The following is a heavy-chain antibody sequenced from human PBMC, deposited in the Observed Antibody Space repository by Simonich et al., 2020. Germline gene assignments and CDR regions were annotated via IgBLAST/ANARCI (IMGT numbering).Heavy chain of an antibody. CDR3: ATCDLVNYDILTGYHNWFDP. J-gene: IGHJ5*02. CDR1: GGSFSGYY. CDR2: INHSGST. V-gene: IGHV4-34*01. D-gene: IGHD3-9*01. Sequence: QVQLQQWGAGLLKPSETLSLTCAVYGGSFSGYYWSWIRQPPGKGLEWLGEINHSGSTNYHTSLKGRVPISVDTSNNQFSLKLSSVTAADAAVYYCATCDLVNYDILTGYHNWFDPWGQGTLVTVSS.